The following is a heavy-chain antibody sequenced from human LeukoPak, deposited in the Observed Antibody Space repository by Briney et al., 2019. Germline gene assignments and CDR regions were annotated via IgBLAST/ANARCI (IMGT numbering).Heavy chain of an antibody. CDR1: AYSISSGYY. J-gene: IGHJ4*02. V-gene: IGHV4-38-2*02. D-gene: IGHD2-8*02. CDR2: MYHSGST. CDR3: ARHSESYWY. Sequence: SETLSLTCTVSAYSISSGYYWGWIRQPPGKGLEWIGSMYHSGSTYYNPSLKSRVNISVDTSKNQFSLKLSSVTAADTAVYYCARHSESYWYWGQGTVVTVSS.